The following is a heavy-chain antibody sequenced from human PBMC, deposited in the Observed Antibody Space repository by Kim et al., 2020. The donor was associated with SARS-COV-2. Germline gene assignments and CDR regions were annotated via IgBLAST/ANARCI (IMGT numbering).Heavy chain of an antibody. J-gene: IGHJ5*02. CDR1: GGSISSSNW. V-gene: IGHV4-4*02. CDR3: ARVVAVTISHGFDP. CDR2: IYHSGST. D-gene: IGHD4-17*01. Sequence: SETLSLTCAVSGGSISSSNWWSWVRQPPGKGLEWIGEIYHSGSTNYNPSLKSRVTISVDKSKNKFSLKLSSVTAADTAVYYCARVVAVTISHGFDPWGQGTLVTVSS.